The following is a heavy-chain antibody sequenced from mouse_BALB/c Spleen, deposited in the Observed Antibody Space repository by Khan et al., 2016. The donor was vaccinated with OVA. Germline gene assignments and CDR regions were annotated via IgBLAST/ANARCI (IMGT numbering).Heavy chain of an antibody. CDR1: GYSFTSYY. CDR2: IDPFSGGI. Sequence: VQLQQSGPELMKPGASVKISCKASGYSFTSYYIHWIMQSHGKSLEWIGYIDPFSGGITYNQKFKGKATLTVDKSSSTAYISFSNLTSEDSAVYYWTRHGYVAWFTYWGQGTLVTVSA. CDR3: TRHGYVAWFTY. V-gene: IGHV1-31*01. D-gene: IGHD2-2*01. J-gene: IGHJ3*01.